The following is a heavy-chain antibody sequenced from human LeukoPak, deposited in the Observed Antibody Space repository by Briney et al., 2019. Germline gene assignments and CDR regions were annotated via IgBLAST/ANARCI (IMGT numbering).Heavy chain of an antibody. CDR1: GGSFSGYY. Sequence: PSETLSLTCAVYGGSFSGYYWSWVRQAPGKGLEWVSVIFSGGSTYYADSVKGRFTISRDNSKNTLYLQMNSLRAEDTAVYYCARPKTDLKGELSSPLDYWGQGTLVTVSS. V-gene: IGHV3-66*02. CDR2: IFSGGST. CDR3: ARPKTDLKGELSSPLDY. J-gene: IGHJ4*02. D-gene: IGHD3-16*02.